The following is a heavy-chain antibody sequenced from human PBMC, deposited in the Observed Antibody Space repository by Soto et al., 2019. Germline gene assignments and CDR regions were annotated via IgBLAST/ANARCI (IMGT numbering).Heavy chain of an antibody. D-gene: IGHD3-22*01. J-gene: IGHJ3*02. Sequence: ASVKVSCKASGYTFTSYYMHWVRQAPGQGLEWMGIINPSGGSTSYAQKFQGRVTMTRDTSTSTVYMELSSLRSEDTAVYYCVSFSSGYYPGAFDICGQGTMVTVSS. V-gene: IGHV1-46*01. CDR2: INPSGGST. CDR1: GYTFTSYY. CDR3: VSFSSGYYPGAFDI.